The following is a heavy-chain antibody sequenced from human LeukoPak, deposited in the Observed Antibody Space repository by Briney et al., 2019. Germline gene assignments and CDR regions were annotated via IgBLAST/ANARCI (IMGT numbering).Heavy chain of an antibody. D-gene: IGHD3-3*01. Sequence: SETLSLTCSVSGGSITGYYWSWIRQPPGKGLEWIGYIYYSGSTDYNPSLKSRVTMSVDTSKNQFSLKLTSVTAADTAVYYCARQRXGWFDPWGQGTLVTVSS. CDR1: GGSITGYY. V-gene: IGHV4-59*01. J-gene: IGHJ5*02. CDR3: ARQRXGWFDP. CDR2: IYYSGST.